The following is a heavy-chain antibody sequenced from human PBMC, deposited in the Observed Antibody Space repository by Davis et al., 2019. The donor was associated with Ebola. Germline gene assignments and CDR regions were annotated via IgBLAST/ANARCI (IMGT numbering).Heavy chain of an antibody. CDR1: GFTFSTYA. Sequence: GGSLRLSCSVSGFTFSTYAMHWVRQAPGKGLEWVSVIYRDERTYYADSVKGRFSISRDNAKNTLYLQMNSLRPDDTAMYYCAKVHYDSSNDDYFDYWGQGTLVTVSS. J-gene: IGHJ4*02. CDR3: AKVHYDSSNDDYFDY. CDR2: IYRDERT. V-gene: IGHV3-NL1*01. D-gene: IGHD3-22*01.